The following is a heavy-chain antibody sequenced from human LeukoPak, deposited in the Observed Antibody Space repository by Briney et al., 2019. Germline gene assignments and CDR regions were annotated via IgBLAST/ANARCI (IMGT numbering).Heavy chain of an antibody. CDR1: GFTFSN. Sequence: GGSLRLSCAASGFTFSNMNWVRQAPGKGLEWVANIKQDGSEKYYVDSVKGRFTISRDNARNSLFLQMNSPRAEDTAVYYCARGGSSWYYFDYWGQGTLVTVSS. V-gene: IGHV3-7*04. CDR3: ARGGSSWYYFDY. D-gene: IGHD6-13*01. J-gene: IGHJ4*02. CDR2: IKQDGSEK.